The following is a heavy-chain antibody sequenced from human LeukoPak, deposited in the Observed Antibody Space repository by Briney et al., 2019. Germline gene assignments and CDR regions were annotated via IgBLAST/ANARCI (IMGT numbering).Heavy chain of an antibody. CDR2: IAGDESQK. Sequence: GGSLRLSCVASGFSFTSSWMTWVRQAPGKGLEWVANIAGDESQKRYMDSVKGRFTISRDNAKNSLYLQLDSLRAEDTAIYYCVRDLSPVSDRNVWYDALDIWGQGTMVNVSS. CDR1: GFSFTSSW. J-gene: IGHJ3*02. CDR3: VRDLSPVSDRNVWYDALDI. V-gene: IGHV3-7*01. D-gene: IGHD1-1*01.